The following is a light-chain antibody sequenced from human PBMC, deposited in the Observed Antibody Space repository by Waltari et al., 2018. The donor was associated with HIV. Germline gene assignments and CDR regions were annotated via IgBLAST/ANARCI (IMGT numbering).Light chain of an antibody. CDR1: QSVSSS. CDR3: QEYSSWPPIT. V-gene: IGKV3-11*01. Sequence: EIVLTQSPATLSLSPGERATLSCRSSQSVSSSLAWYQQKPGQAPRLLIDDESTRATGIPARFTGSGSGTDFTLTISSLEPEDFAVYYCQEYSSWPPITFGQGTRLEIK. CDR2: DES. J-gene: IGKJ5*01.